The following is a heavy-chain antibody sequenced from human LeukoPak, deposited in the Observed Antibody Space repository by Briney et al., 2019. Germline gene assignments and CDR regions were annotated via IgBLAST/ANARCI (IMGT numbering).Heavy chain of an antibody. V-gene: IGHV4-30-4*08. CDR2: IYYSGVT. Sequence: SETLSLTCTVSGGSISSGDYYWSWIRQPPGKGLEWIGYIYYSGVTYFNPSLKSRVTISVDTSKNQFSLKLSSVTAADTAVYYCARGRVTTGNFDYWGRGALVTVSP. CDR1: GGSISSGDYY. J-gene: IGHJ4*02. D-gene: IGHD4-17*01. CDR3: ARGRVTTGNFDY.